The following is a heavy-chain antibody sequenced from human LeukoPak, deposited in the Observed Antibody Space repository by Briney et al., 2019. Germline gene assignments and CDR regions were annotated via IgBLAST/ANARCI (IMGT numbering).Heavy chain of an antibody. CDR3: ATNSIVVVPAAIPGY. CDR1: GGSFSGYY. V-gene: IGHV4-34*01. J-gene: IGHJ4*02. CDR2: INHSGST. D-gene: IGHD2-2*02. Sequence: SETLSLTCAVYGGSFSGYYWSWIRQPPGKGLEWIGEINHSGSTNYNPSLKSRVTISVDTSKNQFSLKLSSVTAADTAVYYCATNSIVVVPAAIPGYWGQGTLATVSS.